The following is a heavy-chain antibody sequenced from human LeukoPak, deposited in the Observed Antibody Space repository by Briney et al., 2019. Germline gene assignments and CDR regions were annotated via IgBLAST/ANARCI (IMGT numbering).Heavy chain of an antibody. CDR2: IYYSGST. V-gene: IGHV4-59*12. CDR3: ASRCSRTTCPSYTDV. D-gene: IGHD2-2*01. CDR1: GGSISSYY. J-gene: IGHJ6*03. Sequence: SETLSLTCTVSGGSISSYYWSWIRQPPGKGLEWIGYIYYSGSTNYNPSLKSRVTMSVDTSTNQFSLKLSSVTAADSAVYYCASRCSRTTCPSYTDVWGKGTTVTVSS.